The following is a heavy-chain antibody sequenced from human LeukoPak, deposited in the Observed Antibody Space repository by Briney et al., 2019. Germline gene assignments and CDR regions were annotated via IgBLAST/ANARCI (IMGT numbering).Heavy chain of an antibody. J-gene: IGHJ4*02. CDR3: ARDPELDY. CDR1: GFTFSTYN. CDR2: ISTASGTI. D-gene: IGHD1-14*01. Sequence: GGSLRLSCAASGFTFSTYNMNWVRQAPGKGLEWVSYISTASGTIYYADSVKGRFTTSRDNARNSLFLQMNSLRDEDTAIYYCARDPELDYWGQGTLVTVSS. V-gene: IGHV3-48*02.